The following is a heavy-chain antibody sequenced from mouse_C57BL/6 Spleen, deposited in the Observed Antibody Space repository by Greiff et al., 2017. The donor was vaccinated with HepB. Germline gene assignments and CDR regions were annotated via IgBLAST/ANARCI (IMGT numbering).Heavy chain of an antibody. J-gene: IGHJ3*01. Sequence: VQLQQPGAELVMPGASVKLSCKASGYTFTSYWMHWVKQRPGQGLEWIGEIDPSDSYTNYNQKFKGKSTLTVDKSSSTAYMQLSSLTSEDSAVYYCARRENWDLFAYWGQGTLVTVSA. CDR2: IDPSDSYT. CDR3: ARRENWDLFAY. V-gene: IGHV1-69*01. D-gene: IGHD4-1*01. CDR1: GYTFTSYW.